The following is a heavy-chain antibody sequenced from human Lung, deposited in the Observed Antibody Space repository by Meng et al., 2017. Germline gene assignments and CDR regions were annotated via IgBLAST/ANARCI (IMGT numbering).Heavy chain of an antibody. CDR2: INHSGST. Sequence: GHHQQYVAVLLKPSVTLSRTGVVSGGSFSDYYWSLIRQPPGKGLEGIGEINHSGSTNYNPSIESRATISVDTSQNNLSLKLSSVTAADSAVYYCARGPTTMAHDFDYWGQGTLVTVSS. CDR1: GGSFSDYY. D-gene: IGHD4-11*01. CDR3: ARGPTTMAHDFDY. V-gene: IGHV4-34*01. J-gene: IGHJ4*02.